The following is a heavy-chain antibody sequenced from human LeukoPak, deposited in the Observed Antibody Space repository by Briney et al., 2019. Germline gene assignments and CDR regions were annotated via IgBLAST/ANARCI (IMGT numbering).Heavy chain of an antibody. Sequence: SVKVSCKASGGTFSSYAISWVRQAPGQGLEWMGGIIPIFGTANYAQKFQGRVTITADESTSTAYMELSSLRSEDTAVYYCARGVYLRGAFDIWGQGTMVTVSS. CDR2: IIPIFGTA. D-gene: IGHD4-17*01. CDR3: ARGVYLRGAFDI. CDR1: GGTFSSYA. V-gene: IGHV1-69*13. J-gene: IGHJ3*02.